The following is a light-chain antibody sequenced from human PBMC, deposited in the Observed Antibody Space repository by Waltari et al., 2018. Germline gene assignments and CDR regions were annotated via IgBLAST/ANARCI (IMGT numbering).Light chain of an antibody. V-gene: IGLV2-8*01. CDR3: SSFAGSNNYV. CDR1: CSHLGGYNY. Sequence: QSALTQPPSASGSPGQSVPIPSTGTCSHLGGYNYVPWSQQHPGKAPNLMIYEVRKRPSGVPDRFSGSKSGNTASLTVSGLQAEDEADYYCSSFAGSNNYVFGTGTKVTVL. J-gene: IGLJ1*01. CDR2: EVR.